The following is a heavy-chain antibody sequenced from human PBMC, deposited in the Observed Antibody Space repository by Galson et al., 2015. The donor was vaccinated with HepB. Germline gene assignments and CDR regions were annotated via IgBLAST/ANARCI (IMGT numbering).Heavy chain of an antibody. J-gene: IGHJ4*02. CDR2: IRSKNYGGTA. Sequence: SLRLSCAGSGFTFGDYAMSWFRQAPGKGLEWVGLIRSKNYGGTAEYAASVKDRFVISRDDSNNIAYLQMNSLKIEDSAVYFCARRGLLEWFEYHFDSWGQGTLVTVSS. D-gene: IGHD3-3*01. CDR3: ARRGLLEWFEYHFDS. CDR1: GFTFGDYA. V-gene: IGHV3-49*03.